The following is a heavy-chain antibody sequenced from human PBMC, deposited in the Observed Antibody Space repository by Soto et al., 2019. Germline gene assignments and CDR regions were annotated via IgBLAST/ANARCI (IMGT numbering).Heavy chain of an antibody. V-gene: IGHV3-15*01. Sequence: GGSLRLSCAASGFTFSNAWMSWVRQAPGKGLEWVGRIKSKTDGGTTDYAAPVKGRFTISRDDSKNTLYLQMNSLKTEDTAVYYCTTLYSGSYCYYGMDVWGQGTSVTVSS. D-gene: IGHD1-26*01. CDR3: TTLYSGSYCYYGMDV. J-gene: IGHJ6*02. CDR1: GFTFSNAW. CDR2: IKSKTDGGTT.